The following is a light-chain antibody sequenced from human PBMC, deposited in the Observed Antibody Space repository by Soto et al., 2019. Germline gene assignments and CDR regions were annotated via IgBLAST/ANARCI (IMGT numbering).Light chain of an antibody. CDR2: AAS. J-gene: IGKJ1*01. CDR1: QAITND. Sequence: DIQMTQSPSSLDASVGDRVTITCRARQAITNDLSWYQQKPGEPPKRLLYAASTLHSGVPSRFSGSGSGTEYTLTISSLQPEDFVTYFCLQHNSYPRTVGQGTKVEIK. V-gene: IGKV1-17*01. CDR3: LQHNSYPRT.